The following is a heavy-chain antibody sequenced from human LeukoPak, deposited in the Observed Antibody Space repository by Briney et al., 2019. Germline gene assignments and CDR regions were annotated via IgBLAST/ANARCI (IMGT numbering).Heavy chain of an antibody. CDR2: ISWDGGST. D-gene: IGHD6-13*01. J-gene: IGHJ4*02. CDR1: GFTFDDYT. CDR3: AKDIAAVGSWGFDY. V-gene: IGHV3-43*01. Sequence: GGSLRLSCAASGFTFDDYTMHWVRQAPGKGLEWVSLISWDGGSTYYADSVKGRFTISRDNSKNSLYLQMNSLRTEDTALYYCAKDIAAVGSWGFDYWGQGTLVTVSS.